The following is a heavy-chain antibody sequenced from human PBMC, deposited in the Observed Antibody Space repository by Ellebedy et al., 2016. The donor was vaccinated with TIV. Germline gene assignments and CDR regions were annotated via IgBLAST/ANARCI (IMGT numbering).Heavy chain of an antibody. CDR1: GFIFSNAW. Sequence: GGSLRLXXAASGFIFSNAWMNWVRQAPGKGLEWVGRIKGKTDGGTRDFAAPVKGRFSISRDDSKNTVSLQMDSLKTEDTAVYYCAAGTGYSGFDYWGQGTLVTVSS. CDR2: IKGKTDGGTR. D-gene: IGHD2-15*01. J-gene: IGHJ4*02. V-gene: IGHV3-15*01. CDR3: AAGTGYSGFDY.